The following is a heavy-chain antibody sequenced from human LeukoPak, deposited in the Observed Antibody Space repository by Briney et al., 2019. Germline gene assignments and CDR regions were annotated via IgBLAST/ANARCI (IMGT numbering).Heavy chain of an antibody. V-gene: IGHV3-23*01. Sequence: PGGSLRLSCAASGFIFSSYAMSWVRQAPGKGLEWVSVISGSGGSTNYADSVNGRFTISRDNSKNMLHLQMSSLRAEDTAVYYCARAPRDCSSTSCSTHYYYYGMDVWGQGTTVTVSS. CDR2: ISGSGGST. CDR1: GFIFSSYA. CDR3: ARAPRDCSSTSCSTHYYYYGMDV. J-gene: IGHJ6*02. D-gene: IGHD2-2*02.